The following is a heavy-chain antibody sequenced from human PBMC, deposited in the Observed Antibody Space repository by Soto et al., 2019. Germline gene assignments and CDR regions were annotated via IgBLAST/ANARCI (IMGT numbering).Heavy chain of an antibody. CDR1: GFTFSSYA. V-gene: IGHV3-23*01. J-gene: IGHJ4*02. CDR3: AKGTANGPRVYDS. Sequence: EVQLLESGGGLVQPGGSLRLSCAASGFTFSSYAMSWVRQAPGKGLECVSAISGSGGTTYYADSVTGRFTISRDNSKNTLYLRMNSLKAEDTAVYYCAKGTANGPRVYDSWGQGTLVTVSS. CDR2: ISGSGGTT. D-gene: IGHD1-1*01.